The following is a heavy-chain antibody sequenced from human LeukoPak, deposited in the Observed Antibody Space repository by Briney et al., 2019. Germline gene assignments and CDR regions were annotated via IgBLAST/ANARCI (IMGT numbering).Heavy chain of an antibody. CDR2: ISGSGGST. D-gene: IGHD2-15*01. CDR3: AKVEGGWYFDY. J-gene: IGHJ4*02. CDR1: GFKFSDSY. Sequence: GGSLRLSCVASGFKFSDSYMNWIRQAPGKGLEWVSAISGSGGSTYYADSVKGRFTISRDNSKNTLYLQMNSLRAEDTAVYYCAKVEGGWYFDYWGQGTLVTVSS. V-gene: IGHV3-23*01.